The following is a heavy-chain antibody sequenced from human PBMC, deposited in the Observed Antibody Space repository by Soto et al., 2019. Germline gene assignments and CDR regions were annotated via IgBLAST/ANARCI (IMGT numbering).Heavy chain of an antibody. CDR2: INHVGGT. V-gene: IGHV4-34*01. J-gene: IGHJ5*02. Sequence: LYLTCAVYGGFLSESYWTWIRQPPGKGLEWIGEINHVGGTNYNPSLKSRVTMSVDTSQNQFSLRLISVTAADTAMYFCVRIRYQLPSSVLWLDPWGQGTPVTVSS. D-gene: IGHD3-16*01. CDR3: VRIRYQLPSSVLWLDP. CDR1: GGFLSESY.